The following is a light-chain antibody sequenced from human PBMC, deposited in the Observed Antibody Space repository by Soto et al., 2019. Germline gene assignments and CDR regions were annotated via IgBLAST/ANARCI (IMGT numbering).Light chain of an antibody. CDR1: SSNIGSNY. CDR2: SNN. CDR3: AAWDDSLSAL. J-gene: IGLJ1*01. Sequence: QSVLTQPPSASGTPGQMVTISCSGSSSNIGSNYVYWYQQLPGTAPKLLIYSNNQRPSGVPDRFSGSKSGTSASLAISGLRSEDEADYYCAAWDDSLSALFGTGTKVT. V-gene: IGLV1-47*02.